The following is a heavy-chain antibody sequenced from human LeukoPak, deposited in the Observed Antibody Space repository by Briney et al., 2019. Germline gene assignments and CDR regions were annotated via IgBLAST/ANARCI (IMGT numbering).Heavy chain of an antibody. D-gene: IGHD3-9*01. Sequence: ASVKVSCKASGYTFTGYYMHWVRQAPGQGLEWMGWMNPNSGNTGYAQKFQGRVTMTRNTSISTAYMELSSLRSEDTAVYYCARMLRYSARYFDYWGQGTLVTVSS. CDR2: MNPNSGNT. J-gene: IGHJ4*02. CDR1: GYTFTGYY. CDR3: ARMLRYSARYFDY. V-gene: IGHV1-8*02.